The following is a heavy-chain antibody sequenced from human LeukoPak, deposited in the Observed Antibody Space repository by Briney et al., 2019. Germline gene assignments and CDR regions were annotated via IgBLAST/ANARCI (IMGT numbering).Heavy chain of an antibody. D-gene: IGHD2-15*01. Sequence: GGSLRLSCAASGFTFSIYSMNWVRQAPGKGLEWVSSISSSSRYTYYADSVKGRFTISRDNAKNSLYLQMNSLRAEDTAVYYCARDLVAAANLDYWGQGTLVTVSS. J-gene: IGHJ4*02. CDR3: ARDLVAAANLDY. V-gene: IGHV3-21*01. CDR1: GFTFSIYS. CDR2: ISSSSRYT.